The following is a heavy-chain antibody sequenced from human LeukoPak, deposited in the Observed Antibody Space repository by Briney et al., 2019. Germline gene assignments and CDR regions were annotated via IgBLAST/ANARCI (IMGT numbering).Heavy chain of an antibody. CDR1: GFTFSTYA. CDR3: VREGVGGMDV. D-gene: IGHD1-26*01. J-gene: IGHJ6*02. V-gene: IGHV3-30*04. Sequence: GGSLRLSCAVSGFTFSTYAMHWVRQAPGKGLEWVAVISYDGRNQKYADSAKGGFTISRDNSKNTLYLQMNSLRAEDTAVYYCVREGVGGMDVWGQGTTVTVSS. CDR2: ISYDGRNQ.